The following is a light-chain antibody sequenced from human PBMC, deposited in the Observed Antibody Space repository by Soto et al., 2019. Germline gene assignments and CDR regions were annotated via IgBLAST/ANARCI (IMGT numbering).Light chain of an antibody. J-gene: IGKJ4*01. CDR2: YAS. Sequence: IVLTQSPATLSLSPGERASLSCRASQTVGKDLAWYQVRPGQAPRLLIFYASTRATGVPPRVSGSRSGFDFTITRRRLEPDDFALYYCQQRSAWPFTFGGGTSVLIK. CDR3: QQRSAWPFT. CDR1: QTVGKD. V-gene: IGKV3-11*01.